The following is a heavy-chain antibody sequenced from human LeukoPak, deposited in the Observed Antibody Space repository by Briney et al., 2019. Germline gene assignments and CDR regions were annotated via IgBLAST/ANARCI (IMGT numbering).Heavy chain of an antibody. V-gene: IGHV1-2*02. CDR1: VYTFTGYY. CDR2: INPNSGGT. Sequence: ASVKVSYKASVYTFTGYYMHWVRQAPGQGLEWMGWINPNSGGTNYAQKFQGRVTMTRDTSISTAYMELSRLRSDDTAVYYCARDPGGYYDILTGYYTPYYGMDVWGQGTTVTVSS. CDR3: ARDPGGYYDILTGYYTPYYGMDV. D-gene: IGHD3-9*01. J-gene: IGHJ6*02.